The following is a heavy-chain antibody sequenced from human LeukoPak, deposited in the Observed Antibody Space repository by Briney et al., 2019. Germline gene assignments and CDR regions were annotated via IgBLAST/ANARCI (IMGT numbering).Heavy chain of an antibody. CDR2: IYTSGST. Sequence: TSQTLSLTCTVSGASISSGSYYWSWIRQPAGKGLEWIGRIYTSGSTNYNPSLKSRVTISVDTSKNQFSLKLSSVAAADTAVYYCARDGLYDYGGIGDYYYYYMDVWGKGTTVTVSS. CDR3: ARDGLYDYGGIGDYYYYYMDV. CDR1: GASISSGSYY. D-gene: IGHD4-23*01. J-gene: IGHJ6*03. V-gene: IGHV4-61*02.